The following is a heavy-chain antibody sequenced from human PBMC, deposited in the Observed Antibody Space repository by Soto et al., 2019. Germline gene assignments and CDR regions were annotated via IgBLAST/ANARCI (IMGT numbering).Heavy chain of an antibody. D-gene: IGHD3-22*01. CDR3: AKEVVGLENYYDSRGYPLIGY. J-gene: IGHJ4*02. CDR2: ISYDGSNK. CDR1: GFTFSSYG. V-gene: IGHV3-30*18. Sequence: QVQLVESGGGVVQPGRSLRLSCAASGFTFSSYGMHWVRQAPGKGLEWVAVISYDGSNKYYADSVKGRFTISRDNSKNTLYLQMNSLRAEDTAVYYCAKEVVGLENYYDSRGYPLIGYWGQGTLVTVSS.